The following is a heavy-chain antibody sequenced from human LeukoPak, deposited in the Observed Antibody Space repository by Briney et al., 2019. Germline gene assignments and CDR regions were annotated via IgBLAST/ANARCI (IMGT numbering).Heavy chain of an antibody. Sequence: SETLSLTCTVSGVSISSRNYYWGWIRQPPGKGLEWIGEINHSGSTNYNPSLKSRVTISVDTSKNQFSLKLSSVTAADTAVYYCARRRRGTYFDYWGQGTLVTVSS. D-gene: IGHD3-16*01. J-gene: IGHJ4*02. V-gene: IGHV4-39*07. CDR1: GVSISSRNYY. CDR3: ARRRRGTYFDY. CDR2: INHSGST.